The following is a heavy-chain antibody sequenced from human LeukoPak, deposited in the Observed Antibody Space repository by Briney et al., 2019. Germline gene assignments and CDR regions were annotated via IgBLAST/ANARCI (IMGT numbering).Heavy chain of an antibody. J-gene: IGHJ3*02. Sequence: PGGSLRLSCAASGFTFSGYLMHWVRQAPGKGLVWVSRINSDGSSTSYADSVKGRFTISRDSAKNTLYLQMNSLRAEDTAVYYCVRDGYSYGFMLAFDIWGLGTRVTVSS. CDR1: GFTFSGYL. CDR3: VRDGYSYGFMLAFDI. CDR2: INSDGSST. V-gene: IGHV3-74*01. D-gene: IGHD5-18*01.